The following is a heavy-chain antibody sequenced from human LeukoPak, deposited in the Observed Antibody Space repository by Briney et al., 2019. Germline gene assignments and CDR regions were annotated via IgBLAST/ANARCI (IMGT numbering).Heavy chain of an antibody. CDR2: INPNSGGT. V-gene: IGHV1-2*02. J-gene: IGHJ4*02. Sequence: GASVKVSCKASGYTLTGYYMHWVRQAPGQGLEWMGWINPNSGGTNYAQKFQGRVTMTRDTSISTAYMELSRLRSDDTAVYYCARVPRGVVPAAYFDYWGQGTLVTVSS. CDR3: ARVPRGVVPAAYFDY. D-gene: IGHD2-2*01. CDR1: GYTLTGYY.